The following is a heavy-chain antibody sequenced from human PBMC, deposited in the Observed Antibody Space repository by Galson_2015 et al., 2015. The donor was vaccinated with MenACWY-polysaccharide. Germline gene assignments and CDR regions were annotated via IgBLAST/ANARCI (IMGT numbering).Heavy chain of an antibody. CDR1: GFTFSTYW. Sequence: SLRLSCAASGFTFSTYWMSWVRQAPGKGLEWVANINPDGSEKYYVDSVKGRFTISRDNAKNSLFLQMNSLRAEDTAVYYCARRGYGSCYYSRIDWGQGTLVTVSS. CDR2: INPDGSEK. V-gene: IGHV3-7*01. J-gene: IGHJ4*02. CDR3: ARRGYGSCYYSRID. D-gene: IGHD3-3*01.